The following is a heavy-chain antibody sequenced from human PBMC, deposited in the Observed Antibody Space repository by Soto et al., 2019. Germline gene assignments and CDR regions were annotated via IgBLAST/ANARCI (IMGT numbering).Heavy chain of an antibody. Sequence: VQLVESGGGLVQPGGSLRLSCAASGFTFSSYDMQWVRQATGKGLEWVSAIGTAGDTYYPGSVKGRFTISRENAKNSLYLQMNSLRAGDTAVYYCARSPPGGYHYYYGMDVWGQGTTVTVSS. CDR1: GFTFSSYD. CDR3: ARSPPGGYHYYYGMDV. CDR2: IGTAGDT. J-gene: IGHJ6*02. D-gene: IGHD3-22*01. V-gene: IGHV3-13*04.